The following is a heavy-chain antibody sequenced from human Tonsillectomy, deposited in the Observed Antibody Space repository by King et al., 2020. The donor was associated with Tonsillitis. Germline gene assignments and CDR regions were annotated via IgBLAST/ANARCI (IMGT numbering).Heavy chain of an antibody. J-gene: IGHJ4*01. CDR3: ARXGLWXEN. CDR1: GYIFREYW. Sequence: VQLVESGPEMKKPGESLKISCNTSGYIFREYWIGWVRQMPGKGLEWMGIIYPGDSDTRYIPSFQGQITISVDKSINTAYLQWSSLKASDTAMYYCARXGLWXENWXXGTLVTVXS. V-gene: IGHV5-51*01. CDR2: IYPGDSDT. D-gene: IGHD2-21*01.